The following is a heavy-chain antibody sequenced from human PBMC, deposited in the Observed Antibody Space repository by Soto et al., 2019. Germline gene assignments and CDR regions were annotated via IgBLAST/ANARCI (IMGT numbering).Heavy chain of an antibody. CDR3: ARGFFNSPNHRMRWLDP. CDR2: INHSGST. D-gene: IGHD1-20*01. Sequence: SETLSLTCAVYGGSFSGYYWSWIRQPPGKGLEWIGEINHSGSTNYNPSLKSRVTISVDTSKNQFSLKLSSVTAADTAVYYCARGFFNSPNHRMRWLDPWGPGTLVTVSS. V-gene: IGHV4-34*01. CDR1: GGSFSGYY. J-gene: IGHJ5*02.